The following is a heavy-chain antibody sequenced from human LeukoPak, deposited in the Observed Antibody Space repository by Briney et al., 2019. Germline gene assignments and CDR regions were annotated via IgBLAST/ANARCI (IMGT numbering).Heavy chain of an antibody. Sequence: GGSLRLSCAASGFTFSNYNMYWVRQAPGKGLEWVSSISSTSKHIYYADSVKGRFTISRDNAKNSLYLQMNSLRAEDTAVYYCARAPYGSGYGMDVWGQGTTVTVSS. V-gene: IGHV3-21*01. D-gene: IGHD3-10*01. CDR3: ARAPYGSGYGMDV. J-gene: IGHJ6*02. CDR2: ISSTSKHI. CDR1: GFTFSNYN.